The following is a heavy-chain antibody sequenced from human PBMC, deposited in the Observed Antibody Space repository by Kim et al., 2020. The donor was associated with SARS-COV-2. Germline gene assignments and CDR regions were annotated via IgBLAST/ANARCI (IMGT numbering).Heavy chain of an antibody. CDR2: INWNGGST. J-gene: IGHJ3*02. CDR1: GFTFDDYG. D-gene: IGHD3-10*01. V-gene: IGHV3-20*01. CDR3: ARDQPYYASGDAVTFDI. Sequence: GGSLRLSCAASGFTFDDYGMTWVRQAPGKGLEWVSGINWNGGSTGYADSVKGRFTVSRDNAKNSLYLQMNSLRAEDTALYHCARDQPYYASGDAVTFDIWGQGTMVTVSS.